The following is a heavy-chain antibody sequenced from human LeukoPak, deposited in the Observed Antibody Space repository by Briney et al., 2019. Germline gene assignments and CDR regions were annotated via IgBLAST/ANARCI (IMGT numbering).Heavy chain of an antibody. Sequence: PGGSLRLSCAASGFTVSSNYMSWVRQAPGKGLEWVSVIYSGGSTYYADSVKGRFTISRDNSKNTLYLQMNSLRAEDTAVYYCAKDGGAVAGTSPESYFDYWGQGTLVTVSS. CDR3: AKDGGAVAGTSPESYFDY. CDR1: GFTVSSNY. D-gene: IGHD6-19*01. J-gene: IGHJ4*02. CDR2: IYSGGST. V-gene: IGHV3-53*05.